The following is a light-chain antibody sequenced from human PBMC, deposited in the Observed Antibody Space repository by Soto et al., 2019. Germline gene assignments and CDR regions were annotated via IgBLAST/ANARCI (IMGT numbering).Light chain of an antibody. V-gene: IGLV1-40*01. CDR2: GNS. CDR3: QSYDSRLNGYV. CDR1: SSNIGAGYD. Sequence: QSVLTQPPSVSGAPGQRVTIPCTGSSSNIGAGYDVHWYQQLPGTAPKLLIYGNSNRPSGVPDRFSGSKSGTSASLAITGLQAEDEVDYYCQSYDSRLNGYVFGTGTKVTVL. J-gene: IGLJ1*01.